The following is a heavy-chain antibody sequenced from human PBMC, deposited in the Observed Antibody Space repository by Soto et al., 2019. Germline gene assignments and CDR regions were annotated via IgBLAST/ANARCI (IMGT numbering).Heavy chain of an antibody. V-gene: IGHV3-30*04. CDR3: VYNVGGESPTRY. J-gene: IGHJ4*02. CDR1: GFDLYIRP. Sequence: PGGSLRLSCAASGFDLYIRPMNWVRQAPGKGLDWVAIISSDARQRYYADSVKGRFTISRDNVKRMVFLEMDSLRPEDTAVYYCVYNVGGESPTRYWGQGTLVTVSS. CDR2: ISSDARQR. D-gene: IGHD3-10*01.